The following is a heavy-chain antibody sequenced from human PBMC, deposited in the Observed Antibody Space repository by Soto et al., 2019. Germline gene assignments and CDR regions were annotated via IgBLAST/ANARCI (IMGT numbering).Heavy chain of an antibody. J-gene: IGHJ4*02. CDR1: GFPFSSYA. Sequence: GGSLRLSCAASGFPFSSYAMHWVRQAPGKGLEWVAVISYDGSNKYYADSVKGRFTISRDNSKNTLYLQMNSLRAEDTAVYYCAREFCSGGSCHLDYWGQGTLVTVSS. D-gene: IGHD2-15*01. CDR2: ISYDGSNK. CDR3: AREFCSGGSCHLDY. V-gene: IGHV3-30-3*01.